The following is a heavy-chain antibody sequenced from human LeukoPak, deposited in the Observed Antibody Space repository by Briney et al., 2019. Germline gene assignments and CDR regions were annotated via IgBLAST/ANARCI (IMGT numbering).Heavy chain of an antibody. CDR1: GFTVSSNY. V-gene: IGHV3-53*01. D-gene: IGHD3-22*01. J-gene: IGHJ5*02. CDR2: IYSGGST. Sequence: GGSLRLSCAASGFTVSSNYMSWVRQAPGKGLEWVSVIYSGGSTYYADSVKGRFTISRDNSKNTLYLQMNSLRAEDTAVYYCAKRIHDSSALPWGQGTLVTVSS. CDR3: AKRIHDSSALP.